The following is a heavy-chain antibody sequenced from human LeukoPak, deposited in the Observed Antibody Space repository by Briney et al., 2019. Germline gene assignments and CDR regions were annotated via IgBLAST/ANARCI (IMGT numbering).Heavy chain of an antibody. J-gene: IGHJ4*02. V-gene: IGHV3-23*01. CDR3: AKDSPFYDSSGYEEGH. CDR2: ISGSGGST. Sequence: GGSLRLSCAASGFTFSSYWMHWVRQAPGKGLEWVSAISGSGGSTYYADSVKGRFTISRDNSKNTLYLQMNSLRAEDTAVYYCAKDSPFYDSSGYEEGHWGEGTLVTVSS. CDR1: GFTFSSYW. D-gene: IGHD3-22*01.